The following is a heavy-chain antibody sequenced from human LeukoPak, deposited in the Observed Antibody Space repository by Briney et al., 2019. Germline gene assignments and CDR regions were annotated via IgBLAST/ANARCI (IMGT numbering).Heavy chain of an antibody. CDR2: IIPIFGTA. D-gene: IGHD2-2*01. CDR1: GGTFSIYA. CDR3: ARDCPSSYGGGWFDP. J-gene: IGHJ5*02. V-gene: IGHV1-69*13. Sequence: SVKVSFKASGGTFSIYAISWVRQAPGRGREWMGGIIPIFGTANYAQKFQGRVTITADESTSTAYMELSSLRSEDTAVYYCARDCPSSYGGGWFDPWGQGTLVTVSS.